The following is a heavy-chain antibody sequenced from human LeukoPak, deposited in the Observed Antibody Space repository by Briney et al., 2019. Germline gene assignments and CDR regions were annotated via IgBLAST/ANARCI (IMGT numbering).Heavy chain of an antibody. D-gene: IGHD3-22*01. CDR1: GGSISSSSYY. CDR2: IYYSGST. Sequence: PSETLSLTCTVSGGSISSSSYYWGWIRQPPGKGLEWIGSIYYSGSTYYNPSLKSRVTISVDTSKNQFSLKLSSVTAADTAVYYCAREGRRTTMIVVATVRFDPWGQGTLVTVSS. J-gene: IGHJ5*02. V-gene: IGHV4-39*07. CDR3: AREGRRTTMIVVATVRFDP.